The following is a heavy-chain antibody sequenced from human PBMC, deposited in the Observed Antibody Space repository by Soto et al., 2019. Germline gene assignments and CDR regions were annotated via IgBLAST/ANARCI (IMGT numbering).Heavy chain of an antibody. Sequence: PGGSLRLSCAASGFTFSNAWMSWVRQAPGKGLEWVGRIKSKTDGGTTDYAAPVKGRFTISRDDSKNTLYLQMNSLKTEDTAVYYCTTVSGTMVRGVIRGYYYYYMDVWGKGTAVTVSS. J-gene: IGHJ6*03. V-gene: IGHV3-15*01. D-gene: IGHD3-10*01. CDR1: GFTFSNAW. CDR3: TTVSGTMVRGVIRGYYYYYMDV. CDR2: IKSKTDGGTT.